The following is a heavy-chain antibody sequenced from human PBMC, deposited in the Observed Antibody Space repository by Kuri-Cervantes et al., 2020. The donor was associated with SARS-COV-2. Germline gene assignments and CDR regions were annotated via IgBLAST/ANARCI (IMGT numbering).Heavy chain of an antibody. V-gene: IGHV1-18*01. CDR3: ARLGYGINVSNL. D-gene: IGHD3-9*01. CDR1: GYSFTTYG. CDR2: LSLYNGNT. Sequence: ASVKVSCKASGYSFTTYGINWIRQAPGQGLEWMGWLSLYNGNTNSAQNFQGRVTMTADTSTSTAYMELRSLRSDDTAVYYCARLGYGINVSNLWGRGTRVTVSS. J-gene: IGHJ4*02.